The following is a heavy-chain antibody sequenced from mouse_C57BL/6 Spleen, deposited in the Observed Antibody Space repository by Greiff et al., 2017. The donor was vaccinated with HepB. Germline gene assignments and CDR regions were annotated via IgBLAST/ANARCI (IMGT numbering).Heavy chain of an antibody. CDR2: TFYSGIT. CDR1: GFSINSDCY. V-gene: IGHV3-3*01. D-gene: IGHD2-1*01. J-gene: IGHJ4*01. CDR3: ARAYGNYDYYAMDY. Sequence: EVQLVESGPSLVRPSQTLSLTCTVTGFSINSDCYWIWIRQFPGNKLEYIGYTFYSGITYYNPSLESRTYITRDTSKNQFSLKLSSVTTEDTATYYCARAYGNYDYYAMDYWGQGTSVTVSS.